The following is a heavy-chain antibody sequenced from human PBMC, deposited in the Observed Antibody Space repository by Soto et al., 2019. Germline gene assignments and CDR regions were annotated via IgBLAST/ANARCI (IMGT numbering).Heavy chain of an antibody. V-gene: IGHV1-69*06. CDR2: IIPIFGTA. D-gene: IGHD3-3*02. Sequence: QVQLVQSGAEVKKPGSSVKVSCKASGGTFSSYAISWVRQAPGQGLEWMGGIIPIFGTANYAQKFQGRVTITADKAARTGDTGVICPRCADTAVVYHANDLTFVSSESHLGRGYYHSPPYSDYLCQGPLVTVS. J-gene: IGHJ4*02. CDR1: GGTFSSYA. CDR3: ANDLTFVSSESHLGRGYYHSPPYSDY.